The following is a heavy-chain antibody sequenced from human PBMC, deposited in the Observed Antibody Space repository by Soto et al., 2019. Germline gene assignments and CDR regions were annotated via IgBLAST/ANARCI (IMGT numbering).Heavy chain of an antibody. J-gene: IGHJ4*02. D-gene: IGHD1-26*01. CDR3: ARGVRPTTCDY. CDR2: IYSGGRT. Sequence: EVQLVESGGGLIQPGSSLRLSCAASGFTVSTNYMSWVRQAPGKGLEWVSVIYSGGRTYYADSVKGRSTIYRDNSKNTLYLQMTSLRADDTAVYYGARGVRPTTCDYWGQGTLVTVSS. V-gene: IGHV3-53*01. CDR1: GFTVSTNY.